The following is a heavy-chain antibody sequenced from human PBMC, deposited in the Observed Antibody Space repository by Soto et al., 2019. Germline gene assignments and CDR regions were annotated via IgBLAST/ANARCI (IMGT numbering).Heavy chain of an antibody. CDR1: GYTFTSYG. J-gene: IGHJ4*02. CDR3: VRDPDGHIDFDY. V-gene: IGHV1-18*01. Sequence: QVQLVQSGAEVKEPGASVKISCKASGYTFTSYGISWVRQAPGQGLEWMSWISAYNGDTNYAQKVQGRVTMTTDTSTSTDFMELRSLRFDDTAVYYCVRDPDGHIDFDYWGQGTLVTVSS. CDR2: ISAYNGDT.